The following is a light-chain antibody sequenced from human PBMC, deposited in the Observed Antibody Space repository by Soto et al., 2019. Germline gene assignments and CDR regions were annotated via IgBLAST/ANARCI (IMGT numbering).Light chain of an antibody. Sequence: DIQMTQSPSALSASVGDRVTITCRASQSISRWLAWYQQKPGKAPKLLIYKASSLEGGVPSRFSGSGSGIAFTLTISSLQPDDVATYYFQQDSCHYTFGQGTKLEI. V-gene: IGKV1-5*03. CDR1: QSISRW. CDR2: KAS. J-gene: IGKJ2*01. CDR3: QQDSCHYT.